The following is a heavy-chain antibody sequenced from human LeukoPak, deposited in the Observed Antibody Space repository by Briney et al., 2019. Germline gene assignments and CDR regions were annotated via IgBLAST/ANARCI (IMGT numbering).Heavy chain of an antibody. CDR2: IYYSGST. V-gene: IGHV4-30-4*01. CDR1: AGSISSGDYY. D-gene: IGHD3-10*01. CDR3: ARGTKVRGVIRDYYGMDV. Sequence: SQTLSLTCPVAAGSISSGDYYSSWLRQPPGKGLEWIGYIYYSGSTYYNPSLKCRVTISVATSKYKFSLTPSSVTAAVTAMFYCARGTKVRGVIRDYYGMDVWGQGTTVTVSS. J-gene: IGHJ6*02.